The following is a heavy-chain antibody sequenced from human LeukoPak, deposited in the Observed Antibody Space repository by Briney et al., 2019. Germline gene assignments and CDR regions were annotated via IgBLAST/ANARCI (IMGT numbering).Heavy chain of an antibody. J-gene: IGHJ5*02. CDR1: GFTFSESA. Sequence: GGSLRLSCVASGFTFSESAIHWVRQSSGKGLEWSGHMDKETNLYATALAASVKGRFTVSRDDSKNTAYLHMNSLKTEDTALYYCTRDSGTYNWFDPWGQGTLVTVSS. D-gene: IGHD1-26*01. CDR3: TRDSGTYNWFDP. V-gene: IGHV3-73*01. CDR2: MDKETNLYAT.